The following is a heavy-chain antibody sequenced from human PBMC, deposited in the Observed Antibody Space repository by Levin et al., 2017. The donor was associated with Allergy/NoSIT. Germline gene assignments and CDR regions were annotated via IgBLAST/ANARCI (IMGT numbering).Heavy chain of an antibody. CDR2: ISERGTT. V-gene: IGHV4-34*01. Sequence: SSETLSLTCAVHGGSFSGNYWTWIRQSPGKGLEWIGEISERGTTNYSPSLKTRVTISLDTSEKQFSLKLTSLTAADTAVYYCAKINVRGVLIFRGMDVWGQGTTVTVSS. CDR3: AKINVRGVLIFRGMDV. D-gene: IGHD3-10*02. J-gene: IGHJ6*02. CDR1: GGSFSGNY.